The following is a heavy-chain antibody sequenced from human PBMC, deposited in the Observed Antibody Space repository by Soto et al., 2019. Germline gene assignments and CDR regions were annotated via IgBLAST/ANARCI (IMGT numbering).Heavy chain of an antibody. D-gene: IGHD3-10*01. J-gene: IGHJ4*02. CDR3: ARGGGSPYHNHEFDF. CDR2: FSSTGST. CDR1: GASISYYY. Sequence: QVQLQESGPGLVKPSETLSLTCAVSGASISYYYWNWIRQPPGKGLEWIGSFSSTGSTNYNPSLKSRVTISVDTSKNQFSLTLSSVTAADTAVYYWARGGGSPYHNHEFDFWGQGTLVTVSS. V-gene: IGHV4-59*01.